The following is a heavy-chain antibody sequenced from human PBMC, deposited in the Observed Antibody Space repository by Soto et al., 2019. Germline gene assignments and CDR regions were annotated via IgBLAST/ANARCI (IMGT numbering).Heavy chain of an antibody. D-gene: IGHD5-12*01. CDR1: GYTFTAYD. V-gene: IGHV1-2*02. Sequence: QVQLVQSGAEVKKPGASVKVCCKASGYTFTAYDMHWVRQAPGQGLEWMGWLNPNSVGTYHAQTFQGRVTMTRDTSTTTAYMELASLRSADTAVYYCARGGGRGYNELDPWGHGTLVIVSS. CDR3: ARGGGRGYNELDP. CDR2: LNPNSVGT. J-gene: IGHJ5*02.